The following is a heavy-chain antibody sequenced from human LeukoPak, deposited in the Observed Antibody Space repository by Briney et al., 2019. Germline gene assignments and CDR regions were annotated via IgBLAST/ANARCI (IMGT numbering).Heavy chain of an antibody. D-gene: IGHD3-9*01. V-gene: IGHV1-8*01. CDR3: ARGIGYFDWSEPDY. CDR1: GYTFTSYD. J-gene: IGHJ4*02. Sequence: ASVKVSCKASGYTFTSYDITWVRQATGQGLEWMGWMNPNSGNTGYAQKFQGRVTMTRNTSISTAYMELSSLRSEDTAVYYCARGIGYFDWSEPDYWGQGTLVTVSS. CDR2: MNPNSGNT.